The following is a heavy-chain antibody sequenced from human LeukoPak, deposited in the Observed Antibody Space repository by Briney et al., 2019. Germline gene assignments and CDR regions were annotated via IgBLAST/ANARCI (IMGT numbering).Heavy chain of an antibody. V-gene: IGHV3-64D*09. CDR3: VRRSSAWYGDY. CDR1: GFTFSTYP. D-gene: IGHD6-19*01. J-gene: IGHJ4*02. Sequence: GGSLRLSCSASGFTFSTYPMRWVRQAPGKGLEYVSAITSNGVNTYYADSVKGRFTISRDNSKNTLYLQMSSLRTEDTAVYYCVRRSSAWYGDYWGQGTLVTVSS. CDR2: ITSNGVNT.